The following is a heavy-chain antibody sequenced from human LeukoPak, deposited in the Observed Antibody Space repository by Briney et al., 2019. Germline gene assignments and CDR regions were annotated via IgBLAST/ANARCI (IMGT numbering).Heavy chain of an antibody. CDR3: AKSSGVNVYDYHFDF. D-gene: IGHD5/OR15-5a*01. Sequence: GGSLRLSCAASGFTFSSYAMSWVRQAPGKGLEWVSAISGSGGSTSYADSVKGRFTISRDNSKNTLYLQMNSLRAEDTAVYYCAKSSGVNVYDYHFDFWGQGTLVTVSS. J-gene: IGHJ4*02. V-gene: IGHV3-23*01. CDR1: GFTFSSYA. CDR2: ISGSGGST.